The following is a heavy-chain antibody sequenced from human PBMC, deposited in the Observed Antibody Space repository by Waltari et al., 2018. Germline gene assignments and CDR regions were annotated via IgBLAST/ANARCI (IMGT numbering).Heavy chain of an antibody. CDR1: GGSISSGSYY. J-gene: IGHJ4*02. CDR3: ARILSKGTTPGSSSGD. V-gene: IGHV4-61*02. Sequence: QVQLQESGPGLVKPSQTLSLTCTVSGGSISSGSYYWSWIRQPAGKGLEWIGRIYTSGSTNYNPSLKSRVTISVDTSKNQFSLKLSSVTAADTAVYYCARILSKGTTPGSSSGDWGQGTLVTVSS. D-gene: IGHD1-7*01. CDR2: IYTSGST.